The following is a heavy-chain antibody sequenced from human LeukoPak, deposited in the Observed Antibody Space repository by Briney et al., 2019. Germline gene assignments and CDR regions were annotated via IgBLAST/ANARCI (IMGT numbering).Heavy chain of an antibody. V-gene: IGHV3-23*01. CDR1: GFSFSSYA. CDR2: ISGSGGST. CDR3: AKTTYYDFCCGYYPYYFDY. Sequence: GGSLRLSCAASGFSFSSYAMSWVRQAPGKGLEWASAISGSGGSTYYADSVKGRFTISRDNSKNTLYLQMNSLRAEDTAVYYCAKTTYYDFCCGYYPYYFDYWGQGTLVTVSS. D-gene: IGHD3-3*01. J-gene: IGHJ4*02.